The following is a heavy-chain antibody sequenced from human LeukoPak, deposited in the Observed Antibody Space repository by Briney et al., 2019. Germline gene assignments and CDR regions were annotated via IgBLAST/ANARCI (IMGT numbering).Heavy chain of an antibody. J-gene: IGHJ2*01. CDR1: GGSFSYYY. D-gene: IGHD3-3*01. CDR2: INHSGST. V-gene: IGHV4-34*01. CDR3: ARDPDFWSGYYRYWYFDL. Sequence: PSETLSLTCAVHGGSFSYYYWNWIRQPPGKGLEWIGEINHSGSTNYNPSLKSRVTISVDTSKNQFSLKLSSVTAADTAVYYCARDPDFWSGYYRYWYFDLWGRGTLVTVSS.